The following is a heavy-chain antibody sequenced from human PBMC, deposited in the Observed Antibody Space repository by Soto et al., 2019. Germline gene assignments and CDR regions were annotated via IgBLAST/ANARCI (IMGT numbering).Heavy chain of an antibody. Sequence: ASVKVSCKTSGYIFTAYSMHWVRQAPGQGLEWMGVVNPSGGSAHYAQSFEGRVTLTRDTSTSTFYMELSSLRSEDTAVYYCAREENCRGGTCYSEYFHHWGQGTLVTVSS. D-gene: IGHD2-15*01. CDR1: GYIFTAYS. V-gene: IGHV1-46*01. CDR2: VNPSGGSA. CDR3: AREENCRGGTCYSEYFHH. J-gene: IGHJ1*01.